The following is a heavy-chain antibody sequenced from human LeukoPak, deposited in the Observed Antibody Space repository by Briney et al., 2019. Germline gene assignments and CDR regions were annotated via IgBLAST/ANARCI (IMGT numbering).Heavy chain of an antibody. CDR1: GGSISSYY. CDR2: IYTSGST. V-gene: IGHV4-4*07. Sequence: KPSESLSLTCTVSGGSISSYYWSWIRQPAGKGLEWIGRIYTSGSTNYNPSLKSRVTMPVDTSKNQFSLRLSSVNAADTAVYYCARDILATSIAAPYYWGQGTLVTVSS. J-gene: IGHJ4*02. CDR3: ARDILATSIAAPYY. D-gene: IGHD6-13*01.